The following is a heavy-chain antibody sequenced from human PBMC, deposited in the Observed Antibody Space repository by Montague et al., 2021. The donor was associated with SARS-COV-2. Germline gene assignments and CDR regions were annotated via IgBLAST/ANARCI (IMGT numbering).Heavy chain of an antibody. CDR1: GFTFSDSP. CDR2: IHSAGRGT. J-gene: IGHJ3*01. Sequence: SLRLSCAASGFTFSDSPMRWVRQAPGKGLDWVSVIHSAGRGTYYXDSXKGRFTISRDNLKNTVYLQMNSLRDVDTAVYYCAKVADILAGYSLVTLDVWGQGTMVVVSS. D-gene: IGHD3-9*01. V-gene: IGHV3-23*03. CDR3: AKVADILAGYSLVTLDV.